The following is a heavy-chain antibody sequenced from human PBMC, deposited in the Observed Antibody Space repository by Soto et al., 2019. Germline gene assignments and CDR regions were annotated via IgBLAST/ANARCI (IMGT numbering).Heavy chain of an antibody. CDR2: IIPKFTTA. D-gene: IGHD3-3*01. J-gene: IGHJ4*02. CDR3: ARRATNDFDFWSGYYDFDY. CDR1: GGTFNNYG. Sequence: QVQLVQSGAQVKKPGSSVKVSCRASGGTFNNYGINWVRQAPGQWLEWMGGIIPKFTTANYAQNFQGRVTITSDEFTSTAYMELRSLRAEDTAVYSCARRATNDFDFWSGYYDFDYWGQGTLVTVSS. V-gene: IGHV1-69*01.